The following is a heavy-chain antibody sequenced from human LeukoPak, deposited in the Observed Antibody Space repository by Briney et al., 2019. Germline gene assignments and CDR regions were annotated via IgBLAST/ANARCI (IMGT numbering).Heavy chain of an antibody. Sequence: SETLSLTCSVSGDSTSSYYWTWIRQPPGKRLEWIGYVYSTGSTNYNPSLKSRVTISVDTSRNQFSLNLNSVTAADTAVYYCARVPPTAPSYYGMDVWGHGTTVTVSS. J-gene: IGHJ6*02. CDR3: ARVPPTAPSYYGMDV. V-gene: IGHV4-59*01. CDR2: VYSTGST. CDR1: GDSTSSYY. D-gene: IGHD3-10*01.